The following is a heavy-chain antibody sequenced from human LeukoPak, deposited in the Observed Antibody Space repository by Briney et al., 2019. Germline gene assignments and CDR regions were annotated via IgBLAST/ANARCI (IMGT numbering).Heavy chain of an antibody. CDR2: FFYSGST. D-gene: IGHD4-17*01. Sequence: SETLSLTCTVSGASITSSSHYWGWIRQPPGKGLEWIGSFFYSGSTSYNPSRKSGVTISADTSKSQFSLKLSSVTAADTAVYYCARQSGGATVTTIFDYWGQGTLVTVSS. J-gene: IGHJ4*02. CDR1: GASITSSSHY. V-gene: IGHV4-39*01. CDR3: ARQSGGATVTTIFDY.